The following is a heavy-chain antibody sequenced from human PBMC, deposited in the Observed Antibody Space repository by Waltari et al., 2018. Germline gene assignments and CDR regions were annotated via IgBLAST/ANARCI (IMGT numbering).Heavy chain of an antibody. Sequence: EVQLVESGGGLVKPGGSLRLSCAASGFTFGSYSMNWVRQAPGKGLEWVSSISSSSSYIYYADSVKGRFTISRDNAKNSLYLQMNSLRAEDTAVYYCARGRNWNYYEYFDYWGQGTLVTVSS. D-gene: IGHD1-7*01. CDR1: GFTFGSYS. V-gene: IGHV3-21*01. J-gene: IGHJ4*02. CDR3: ARGRNWNYYEYFDY. CDR2: ISSSSSYI.